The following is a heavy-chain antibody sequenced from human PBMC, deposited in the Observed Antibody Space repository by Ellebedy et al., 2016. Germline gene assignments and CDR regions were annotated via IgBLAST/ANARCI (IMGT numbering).Heavy chain of an antibody. CDR1: GGTFSNYA. Sequence: SVKVSCXASGGTFSNYAISWVRQAPGKGPEWMGGIIPRLATAKYPQMFQGRVTITADESTSTAYMELSSLRSEDTALYYCAIGNCGGDCFWYGLDVWGQGTTVTVSS. V-gene: IGHV1-69*13. J-gene: IGHJ6*02. D-gene: IGHD2-21*02. CDR2: IIPRLATA. CDR3: AIGNCGGDCFWYGLDV.